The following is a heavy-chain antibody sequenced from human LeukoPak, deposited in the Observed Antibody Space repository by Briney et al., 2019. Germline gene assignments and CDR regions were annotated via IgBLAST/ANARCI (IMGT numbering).Heavy chain of an antibody. D-gene: IGHD3-22*01. Sequence: ASVKVSCKVSGYTLTELSMHWVRQAPGQGLEWMGWINPNSGGTNYAQKFQGRVTMTRDTSISTAYMELSRLRSDDTAVYYCASETVPYYYDSSGYDDAFDIWGQGTMVTVSS. CDR1: GYTLTELS. CDR2: INPNSGGT. CDR3: ASETVPYYYDSSGYDDAFDI. J-gene: IGHJ3*02. V-gene: IGHV1-2*02.